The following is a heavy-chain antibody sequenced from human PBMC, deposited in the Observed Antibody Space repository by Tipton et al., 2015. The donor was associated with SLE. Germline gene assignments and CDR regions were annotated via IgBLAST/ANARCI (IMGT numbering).Heavy chain of an antibody. D-gene: IGHD5-24*01. CDR1: GGSISSHY. CDR2: IYYSGST. Sequence: TLSLTCTVSGGSISSHYWSWIRQPPGKGLEWIGYIYYSGSTNYNPSLKSRVTISVDTSKNQFSLKLSSVTAADTAVYYCARGARSRDGYSNFDYWGQGTLVTVSS. V-gene: IGHV4-59*11. J-gene: IGHJ4*02. CDR3: ARGARSRDGYSNFDY.